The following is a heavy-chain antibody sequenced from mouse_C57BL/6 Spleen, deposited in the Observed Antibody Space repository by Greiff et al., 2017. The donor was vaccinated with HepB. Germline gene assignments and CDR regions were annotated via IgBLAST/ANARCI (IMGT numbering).Heavy chain of an antibody. CDR3: ARSGYGSILYAMDY. J-gene: IGHJ4*01. Sequence: VQLQQSGPELVKPGASVKISCKASGYTFTDYYMNWVKQSHGKSLEWIGDINPNNGGTSYNQKFKGKATLTVDKSSSTAYMELRSLPSEDSAVYYCARSGYGSILYAMDYWGQGTSVTVSS. V-gene: IGHV1-26*01. CDR1: GYTFTDYY. D-gene: IGHD1-1*01. CDR2: INPNNGGT.